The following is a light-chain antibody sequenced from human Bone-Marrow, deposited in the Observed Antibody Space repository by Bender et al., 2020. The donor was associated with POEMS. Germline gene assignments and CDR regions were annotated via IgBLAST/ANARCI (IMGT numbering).Light chain of an antibody. Sequence: QSVVTQPPSLSEAPRQRVTISCSGSSSNIGNHGVNWYQQLPGEAPKLLIYYDDLLTPWVSDRFSASKSGTSASLAISELQSEDEALYYCSAWDDRLSGSVFGGGAKLTVL. CDR2: YDD. CDR1: SSNIGNHG. CDR3: SAWDDRLSGSV. J-gene: IGLJ2*01. V-gene: IGLV1-36*01.